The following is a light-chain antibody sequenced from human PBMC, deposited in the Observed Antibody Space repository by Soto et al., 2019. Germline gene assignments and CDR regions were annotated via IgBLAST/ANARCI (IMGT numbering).Light chain of an antibody. CDR1: QTVSTY. CDR3: QYYNNYCWT. CDR2: DAS. J-gene: IGKJ1*01. Sequence: EIVLTQSPVTLSLSPGDRATLSCRASQTVSTYLAWYQQKPGQAPRLLIYDASNRATGIPARFSGSGSGTDFTLTISSLEPEDFAVYYCQYYNNYCWTFGQGTKVEIK. V-gene: IGKV3-11*01.